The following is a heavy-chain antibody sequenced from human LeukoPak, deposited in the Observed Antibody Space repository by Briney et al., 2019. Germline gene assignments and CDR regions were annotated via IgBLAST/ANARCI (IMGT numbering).Heavy chain of an antibody. J-gene: IGHJ6*02. CDR3: ARAETTVTTSYFYGMDV. Sequence: PGGSLRLSCAASGFTFSSYWMHWVRQAPGKGLVWVSRINSDGSSTSYADSVKGRFTISRDNAKNSLYLQMNSLRAEDTAVYYCARAETTVTTSYFYGMDVWGQGTTVTVSS. CDR2: INSDGSST. V-gene: IGHV3-74*01. D-gene: IGHD4-17*01. CDR1: GFTFSSYW.